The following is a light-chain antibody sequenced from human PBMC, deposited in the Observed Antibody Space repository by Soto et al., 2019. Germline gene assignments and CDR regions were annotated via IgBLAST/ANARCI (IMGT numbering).Light chain of an antibody. CDR1: QSVSNH. CDR2: DAS. CDR3: QQRSNWPGT. J-gene: IGKJ1*01. V-gene: IGKV3-11*01. Sequence: EIVLTQSPATLSLSPGERATLSCRASQSVSNHLAWYQQKPGQAPRLLIYDASNRATGFPARFSGSGSGTDFTLTISSLEPEDFAVYYCQQRSNWPGTFGQGTKVEIK.